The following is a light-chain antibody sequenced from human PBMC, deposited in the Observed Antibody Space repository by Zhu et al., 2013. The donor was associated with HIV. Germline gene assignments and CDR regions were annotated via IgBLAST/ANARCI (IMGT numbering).Light chain of an antibody. Sequence: EIVMTQSTATLSVSPGERAIFSCRASRRVGSRNVAWYQQKVGQAPRLLIYDAYTRATDTPTRFSGSGSGADFTLTINRLQPEDFAIYYCQQYEDSPITFGQGTRLEMK. J-gene: IGKJ5*01. CDR3: QQYEDSPIT. CDR1: RRVGSRN. CDR2: DAY. V-gene: IGKV3D-15*01.